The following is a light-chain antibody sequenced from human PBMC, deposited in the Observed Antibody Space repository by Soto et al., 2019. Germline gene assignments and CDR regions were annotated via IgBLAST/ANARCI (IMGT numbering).Light chain of an antibody. CDR2: GAS. CDR1: QSVSSN. V-gene: IGKV3-15*01. CDR3: QHYNNWPRT. Sequence: EIVMTQSPATLSLSPGERATLSCRASQSVSSNLACYQQKPGQAPRLLIYGASTRATGIPARFSGSGSGTEFPLTISSLQSEDFAVYYCQHYNNWPRTFGQGTKVEIK. J-gene: IGKJ1*01.